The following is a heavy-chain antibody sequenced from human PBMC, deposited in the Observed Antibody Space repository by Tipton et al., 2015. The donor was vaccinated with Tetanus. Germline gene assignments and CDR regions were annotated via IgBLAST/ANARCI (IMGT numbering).Heavy chain of an antibody. Sequence: SLRLSCAASGFTFSSYWMHWVRQAPGKGLVWVARIRNDGSATNYADSVKGRFTISRDNAKDTLYLQMNGLRAEDTAVYYCARTSIPAADYCFDYWGQGTLVTVSS. CDR2: IRNDGSAT. D-gene: IGHD2-2*01. CDR1: GFTFSSYW. J-gene: IGHJ4*02. V-gene: IGHV3-74*01. CDR3: ARTSIPAADYCFDY.